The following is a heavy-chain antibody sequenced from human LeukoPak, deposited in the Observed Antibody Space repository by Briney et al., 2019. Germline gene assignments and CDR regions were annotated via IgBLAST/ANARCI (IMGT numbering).Heavy chain of an antibody. CDR2: ISSSSSYI. CDR3: ARLNIVATTRAFDI. J-gene: IGHJ3*02. D-gene: IGHD5-12*01. CDR1: GFTFSSYS. V-gene: IGHV3-21*01. Sequence: GGSLGLSCAASGFTFSSYSMNWVRQAPGKGLEWVSSISSSSSYIYYADSVKGRFTISRDNAKNSLYLQMNSLRAEDTAVYYCARLNIVATTRAFDIWGQGTMVTVSS.